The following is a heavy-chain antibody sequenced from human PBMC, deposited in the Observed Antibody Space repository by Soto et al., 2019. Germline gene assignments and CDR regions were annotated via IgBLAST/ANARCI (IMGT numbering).Heavy chain of an antibody. D-gene: IGHD3-10*01. CDR1: GFTFSSYA. CDR2: ISGSGGST. J-gene: IGHJ4*02. CDR3: AKVRYYGSGSSDY. Sequence: EVQLLESGGGLVQPGGSLRLSCAASGFTFSSYAMSWVRQAPGKGLEWVSAISGSGGSTYYADSVKGRFTISRDNSKNRLYLQMNSLRAEDTAVYYCAKVRYYGSGSSDYWGQGTLVTVSS. V-gene: IGHV3-23*01.